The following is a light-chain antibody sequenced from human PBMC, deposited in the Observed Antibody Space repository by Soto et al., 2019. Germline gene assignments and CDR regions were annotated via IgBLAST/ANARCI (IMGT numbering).Light chain of an antibody. J-gene: IGKJ4*01. CDR3: QQYDQLPLT. CDR1: QDISKY. CDR2: DAS. V-gene: IGKV1-33*01. Sequence: DIQMTQSPSSLAASVGGRFTITCQASQDISKYLNWYQQKRGNAPNLLXSDASNLETGVPSRFSGGGAGTDFTFTISSLQPEDIATYFCQQYDQLPLTFGGGTKVDIK.